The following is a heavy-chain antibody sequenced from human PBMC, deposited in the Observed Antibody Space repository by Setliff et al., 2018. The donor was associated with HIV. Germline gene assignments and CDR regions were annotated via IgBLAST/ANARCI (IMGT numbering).Heavy chain of an antibody. CDR1: GFSVSSSY. CDR2: SSGSGGST. V-gene: IGHV3-23*01. J-gene: IGHJ4*02. D-gene: IGHD5-18*01. Sequence: GSLRLSCAASGFSVSSSYMSWVRQTPGEGLEWVSASSGSGGSTYYADSVKGRFTISRDNSKNTLYLQMNSLRAEDTAVYYCATRIQLCYWGQGTLVTVSS. CDR3: ATRIQLCY.